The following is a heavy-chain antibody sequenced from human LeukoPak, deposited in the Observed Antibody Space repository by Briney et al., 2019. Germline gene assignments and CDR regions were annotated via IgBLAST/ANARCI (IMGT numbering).Heavy chain of an antibody. CDR2: ISDSGST. D-gene: IGHD6-19*01. CDR3: ARARSGWYGLFDY. Sequence: TPSETLCLTCTVSGGSISSYYWSWIRQPPGKGLEWIGYISDSGSTNYYPALKSRVTISVDTSKNQFSLKLSSVAAADTAVYYCARARSGWYGLFDYWGQGTLVTVSS. CDR1: GGSISSYY. V-gene: IGHV4-59*01. J-gene: IGHJ4*02.